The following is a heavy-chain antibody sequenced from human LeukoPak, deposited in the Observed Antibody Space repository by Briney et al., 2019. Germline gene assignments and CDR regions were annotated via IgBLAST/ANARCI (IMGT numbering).Heavy chain of an antibody. CDR2: IYGGGNI. D-gene: IGHD5-24*01. J-gene: IGHJ4*02. CDR1: GFTVSSNY. CDR3: ARGAGYNYPYYFDY. Sequence: GGSLRLSCAASGFTVSSNYMNWVRQAPRKGLEWVSVIYGGGNIYYADSVKGRFTISRDNSKNTLYLQMNSLRAEDTAVYYCARGAGYNYPYYFDYWGQGTLVTVSS. V-gene: IGHV3-53*01.